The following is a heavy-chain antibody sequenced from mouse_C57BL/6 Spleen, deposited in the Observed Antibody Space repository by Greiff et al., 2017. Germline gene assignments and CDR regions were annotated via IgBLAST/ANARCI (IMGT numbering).Heavy chain of an antibody. CDR1: GYTFTDYN. D-gene: IGHD2-4*01. Sequence: VQLQQSGPELVKPGASVKIPCKASGYTFTDYNMDWVKQSHGKSLEWIGDINPNHGGTIYNQKFKGKATLTVDKSSSTAYMELRSLTSEDTAVYYCESLYYDYDGGYAMDYWGQGTSVTASS. CDR3: ESLYYDYDGGYAMDY. CDR2: INPNHGGT. V-gene: IGHV1-18*01. J-gene: IGHJ4*01.